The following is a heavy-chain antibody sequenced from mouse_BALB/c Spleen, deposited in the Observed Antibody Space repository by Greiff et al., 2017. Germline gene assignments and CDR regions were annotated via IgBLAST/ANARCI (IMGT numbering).Heavy chain of an antibody. CDR2: ISSGGSYT. J-gene: IGHJ3*01. Sequence: EVQLMESGGGLVKPGGSLKLSCAASGFTFSSYAMSWVRQTPEKRLEWVATISSGGSYTYYPDSVKGRFTISRDNAKNTLYLQMSSLRSEDTAMYYCASLYYRYEWFAYWGQGTLVTVSA. CDR3: ASLYYRYEWFAY. D-gene: IGHD2-14*01. CDR1: GFTFSSYA. V-gene: IGHV5-9-3*01.